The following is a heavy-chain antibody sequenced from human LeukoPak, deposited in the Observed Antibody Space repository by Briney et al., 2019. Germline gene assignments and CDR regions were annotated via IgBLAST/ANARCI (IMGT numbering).Heavy chain of an antibody. D-gene: IGHD2-2*01. CDR3: ARDRCSSTSCYAYYMDV. J-gene: IGHJ6*03. CDR2: IKQDGSEK. Sequence: GGSLRLSCAASGFTFSSYWMSWVRQAPGKGLEWVANIKQDGSEKYYVDSVKGRFTISRDNAKNSLYLQMNSLRAEDTAVYYCARDRCSSTSCYAYYMDVWGKGTTVTISS. V-gene: IGHV3-7*01. CDR1: GFTFSSYW.